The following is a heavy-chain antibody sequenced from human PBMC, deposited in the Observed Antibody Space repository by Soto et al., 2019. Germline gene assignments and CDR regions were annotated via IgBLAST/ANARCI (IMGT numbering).Heavy chain of an antibody. J-gene: IGHJ5*02. Sequence: SETLSLTCTVSGGSISRYFWSWIRQSPGKGLEWIGYIFYTGSTTYNPSLKSRVTISIDTSKNQFSLKLSSLTAADTAVYYCAHFSDLEWFDPWGQGTLVTVSS. D-gene: IGHD2-21*01. CDR3: AHFSDLEWFDP. V-gene: IGHV4-59*01. CDR1: GGSISRYF. CDR2: IFYTGST.